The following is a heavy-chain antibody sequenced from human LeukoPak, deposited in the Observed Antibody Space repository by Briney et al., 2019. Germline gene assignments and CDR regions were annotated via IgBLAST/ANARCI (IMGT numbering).Heavy chain of an antibody. D-gene: IGHD3-22*01. CDR2: ISSGSSTI. Sequence: GGSLRLSCAASGFTFSSYSMNWVRQAPGKGLEWVSYISSGSSTIYYADSVKGRFTISRDNAKNSLYLQMNSLRAEDTAVYYCARVPYYDSSGPSLDDYWGQGTLVTVSS. CDR3: ARVPYYDSSGPSLDDY. CDR1: GFTFSSYS. J-gene: IGHJ4*02. V-gene: IGHV3-48*01.